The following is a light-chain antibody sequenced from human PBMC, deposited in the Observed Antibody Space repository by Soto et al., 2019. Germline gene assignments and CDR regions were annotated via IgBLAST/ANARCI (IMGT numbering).Light chain of an antibody. J-gene: IGLJ1*01. V-gene: IGLV1-44*01. CDR3: AAWDDSLGAYV. CDR1: NSNIGTNT. Sequence: QSVLTQPPSASATPGQRVTISCSGSNSNIGTNTVNWYQRLPGTAPRLLIYTNNQRPSGVPQRFSGSKTGTSASLAIGGLQSEDGADYCCAAWDDSLGAYVFGTGTKVTVL. CDR2: TNN.